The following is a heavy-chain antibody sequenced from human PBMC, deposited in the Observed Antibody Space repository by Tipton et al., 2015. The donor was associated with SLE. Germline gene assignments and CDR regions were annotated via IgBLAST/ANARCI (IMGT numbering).Heavy chain of an antibody. Sequence: TLSLTCTVSGGSISGGYYWSWIRQPPGKGLEWIGEINHSGSINYNPSLKSRVTISVDTPKNQVSLKLSSVTAADTAVYYCARLRGWLQVDYWGQGTLVTVSS. V-gene: IGHV4-34*01. CDR1: GGSISGGYY. D-gene: IGHD5-24*01. CDR2: INHSGSI. CDR3: ARLRGWLQVDY. J-gene: IGHJ4*02.